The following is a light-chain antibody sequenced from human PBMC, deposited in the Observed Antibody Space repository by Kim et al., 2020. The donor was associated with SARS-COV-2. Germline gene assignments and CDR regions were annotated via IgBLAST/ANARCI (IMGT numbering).Light chain of an antibody. Sequence: NFMLTQPPSVSESPGKTVTISCTRSSGSIASDYVQWYQQRPGSAPITLIYEDIKRPSGVPDRFSGSMDRSSNSASLTISGLKTEDEADYYCQSFDADNQVFGGGTQLTVL. CDR1: SGSIASDY. V-gene: IGLV6-57*04. CDR2: EDI. J-gene: IGLJ3*02. CDR3: QSFDADNQV.